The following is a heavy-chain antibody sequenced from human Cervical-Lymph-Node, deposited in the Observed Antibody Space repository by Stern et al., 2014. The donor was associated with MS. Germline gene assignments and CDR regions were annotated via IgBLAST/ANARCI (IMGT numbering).Heavy chain of an antibody. Sequence: QVQLVQSGAEVKKPGSSVRVSCKASGGTFKNYAFAWVRQAPGQGLEWMGGIVPALSTANSAQEFQGRVTITADEATSTIYMELRSLRSEDTAVYVRDPHYLDSSAYLDWGQGTLVTVSS. CDR2: IVPALSTA. J-gene: IGHJ4*02. CDR1: GGTFKNYA. V-gene: IGHV1-69*01. CDR3: DPHYLDSSAYLD. D-gene: IGHD3-22*01.